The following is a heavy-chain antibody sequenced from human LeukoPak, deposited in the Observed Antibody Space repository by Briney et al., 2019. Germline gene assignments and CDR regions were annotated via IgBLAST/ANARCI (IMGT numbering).Heavy chain of an antibody. CDR1: GGSISSGGYY. CDR2: IYTSGST. J-gene: IGHJ4*02. CDR3: ATLDSSGWYGDY. Sequence: SETLSLTCTVSGGSISSGGYYWSWIRQPAGKGLEWIGRIYTSGSTNYNPSLKSRVTMSVDTSKNQFSLKLSSVTVADTAVYYCATLDSSGWYGDYWGQGTLVTVSS. V-gene: IGHV4-61*02. D-gene: IGHD6-19*01.